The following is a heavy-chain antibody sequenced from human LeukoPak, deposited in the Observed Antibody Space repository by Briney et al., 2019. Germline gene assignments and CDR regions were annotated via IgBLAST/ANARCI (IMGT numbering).Heavy chain of an antibody. Sequence: ASVKVSCKASGGTFSSYAISWVRQAPGQGLEWMGGIIPIFGTANYAQKFQGRVTITADESTSTAYMELSSLRSEDTAVYYCARITGYCSSTSCPKDYWGQGTLVTVSS. CDR3: ARITGYCSSTSCPKDY. J-gene: IGHJ4*02. D-gene: IGHD2-2*01. V-gene: IGHV1-69*13. CDR1: GGTFSSYA. CDR2: IIPIFGTA.